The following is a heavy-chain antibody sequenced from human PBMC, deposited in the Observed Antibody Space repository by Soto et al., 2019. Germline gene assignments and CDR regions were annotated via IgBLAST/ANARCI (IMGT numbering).Heavy chain of an antibody. Sequence: EVQLVESGGGLVQPGGSLRLSCAASGFTFSSYWMHWVRQAPGKGLVWXXXNNSDGSSTSYADSVKGRFTITIDNAKNTLYLQMNSLRAEDTAVYYCARDPEGDYYDSSGTTNDYWGQGTLVTVSS. V-gene: IGHV3-74*01. D-gene: IGHD3-22*01. CDR1: GFTFSSYW. CDR3: ARDPEGDYYDSSGTTNDY. CDR2: NNSDGSST. J-gene: IGHJ4*02.